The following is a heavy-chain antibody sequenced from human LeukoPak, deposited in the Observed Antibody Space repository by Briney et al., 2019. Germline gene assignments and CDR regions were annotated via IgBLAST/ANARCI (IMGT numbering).Heavy chain of an antibody. V-gene: IGHV1-2*02. CDR2: INPKSVDI. J-gene: IGHJ3*02. Sequence: ASVKVSCKTSGYTFTDYYIHWVRQAPGQGLEWMGWINPKSVDIRYAQNFQDRVTMTRDTSITTAYMELSGLRSDDTALYYCARGSEVGGTEKNALDIWGQGTMVTVSS. D-gene: IGHD1-26*01. CDR3: ARGSEVGGTEKNALDI. CDR1: GYTFTDYY.